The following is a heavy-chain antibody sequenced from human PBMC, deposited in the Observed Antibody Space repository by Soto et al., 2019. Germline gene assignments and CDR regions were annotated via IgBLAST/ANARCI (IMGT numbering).Heavy chain of an antibody. V-gene: IGHV3-23*01. CDR2: ISGTGRVT. J-gene: IGHJ1*01. D-gene: IGHD3-9*01. CDR1: GFTFSSYA. Sequence: EVQLLESGGGLVQPGGSLKISCAVSGFTFSSYAMSWVRQAPGKGLEWVSGISGTGRVTNYAESVKGRFTISRDNTKNTLYLEMKSLRVEDTAVYYCAKDVHYDIVTGIEYFDHWGQGTLVTVSS. CDR3: AKDVHYDIVTGIEYFDH.